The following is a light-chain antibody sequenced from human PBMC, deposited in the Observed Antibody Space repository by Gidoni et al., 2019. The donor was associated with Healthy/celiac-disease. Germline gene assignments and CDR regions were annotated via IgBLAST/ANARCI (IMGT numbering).Light chain of an antibody. CDR3: QKYNSAPYT. V-gene: IGKV1-27*01. CDR2: AAS. J-gene: IGKJ2*01. Sequence: DIQMTQSPSSLSASVGDRVTITCRASQGISNYLAWYQQKPGKVPKLLLYAASTLQTGVPTRFSGSGSGTDFTLTISSLQPEDVATYYCQKYNSAPYTFGQGTKLEIK. CDR1: QGISNY.